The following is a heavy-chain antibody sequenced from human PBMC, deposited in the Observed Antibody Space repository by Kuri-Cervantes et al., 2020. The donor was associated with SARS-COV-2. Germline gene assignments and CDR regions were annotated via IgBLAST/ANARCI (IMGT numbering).Heavy chain of an antibody. CDR3: AKDISRDTTVVMGEPTN. CDR1: GFSFSDYY. J-gene: IGHJ4*02. Sequence: GGSLRLSCAASGFSFSDYYMSWIRQAPGKGLEWVSSISDTDNTTYYADSVKGRFTISRDNSKNTLYLQMNSLRAEDTAVYYCAKDISRDTTVVMGEPTNWGQGTLVTVSS. V-gene: IGHV3-23*01. D-gene: IGHD4-23*01. CDR2: ISDTDNTT.